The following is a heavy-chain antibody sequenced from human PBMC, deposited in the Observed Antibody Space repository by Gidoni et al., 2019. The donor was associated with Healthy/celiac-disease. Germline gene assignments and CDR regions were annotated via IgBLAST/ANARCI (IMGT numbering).Heavy chain of an antibody. Sequence: QVQLQQWGAGLLKPSETLSLTCAVYGGSFSGYYWSWIRQPPGKGLEWIGEINHSGSTNYNPSLKSRVTISVDTSKNQFSLKLSSVTAADTAVYYCARDIRYFEQYWGQGTLVTVSS. J-gene: IGHJ4*02. V-gene: IGHV4-34*01. CDR3: ARDIRYFEQY. CDR1: GGSFSGYY. D-gene: IGHD3-9*01. CDR2: INHSGST.